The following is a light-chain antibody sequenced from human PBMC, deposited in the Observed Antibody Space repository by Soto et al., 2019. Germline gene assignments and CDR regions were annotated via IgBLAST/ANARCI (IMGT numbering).Light chain of an antibody. CDR1: QSVSSSY. Sequence: EIVLTQSPGTLSLSPGERATLSCRASQSVSSSYLAWYQQKPGQGPRLLIYGASSRATGTPDRFSGSGSGTDFTLTINRLEPGDFALYYCQQYGSSPPTFGQGTKVDIK. CDR3: QQYGSSPPT. J-gene: IGKJ1*01. V-gene: IGKV3-20*01. CDR2: GAS.